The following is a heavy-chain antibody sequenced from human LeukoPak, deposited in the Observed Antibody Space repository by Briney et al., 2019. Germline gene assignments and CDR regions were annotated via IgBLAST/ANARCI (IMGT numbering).Heavy chain of an antibody. CDR2: IYYSGST. V-gene: IGHV4-59*08. D-gene: IGHD3-10*01. J-gene: IGHJ3*02. CDR1: GGSISSYY. CDR3: ASGSMHGSGAEDAFDI. Sequence: SETLSLTCTVSGGSISSYYWSWIRQPPGKGLEWIGYIYYSGSTNYNPSPKSRVSISVDTSKNQFSLNLSSVTAADTAVYYCASGSMHGSGAEDAFDIWGQGTTVTVSS.